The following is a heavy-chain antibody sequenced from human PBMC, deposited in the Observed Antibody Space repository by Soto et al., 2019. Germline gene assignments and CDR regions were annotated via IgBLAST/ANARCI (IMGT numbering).Heavy chain of an antibody. Sequence: AFINSGGFYYSWIRQPPGKGLEWLGYIFHSGSTLYNPSLRGRLTLSADTSRNQLSLYLTSVTAADTAVYYCVRGGIAGHWFDPWGQGILVTVSS. D-gene: IGHD2-15*01. CDR2: IFHSGST. CDR1: AFINSGGFY. CDR3: VRGGIAGHWFDP. V-gene: IGHV4-31*02. J-gene: IGHJ5*02.